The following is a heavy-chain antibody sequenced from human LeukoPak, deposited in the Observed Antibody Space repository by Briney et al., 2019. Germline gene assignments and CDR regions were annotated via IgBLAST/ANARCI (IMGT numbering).Heavy chain of an antibody. CDR3: AKENEGGSGSPYFDY. J-gene: IGHJ4*02. Sequence: ASVKVSCKASGYTFTSYYMHWVRQAPGQGLEWMGIINPSGGSTSYAQKFQGRVTMTRDMSTSTVYMELSSLRAEDTAVYYCAKENEGGSGSPYFDYWGQGTLVTVSS. D-gene: IGHD3-10*01. CDR1: GYTFTSYY. V-gene: IGHV1-46*01. CDR2: INPSGGST.